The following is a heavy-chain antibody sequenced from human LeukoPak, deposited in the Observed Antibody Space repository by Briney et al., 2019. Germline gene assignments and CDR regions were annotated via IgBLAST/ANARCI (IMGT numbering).Heavy chain of an antibody. CDR3: ARVESAGAYNWFDP. CDR2: IYYSGST. D-gene: IGHD3-10*01. CDR1: GGSSSSSSYY. V-gene: IGHV4-39*07. Sequence: SETLSLTCTVSGGSSSSSSYYWGWIRQPPGKGLEWIGSIYYSGSTYYNPSLKSRVTISVDTSKNQFSLKLSSVTAADTAVYYCARVESAGAYNWFDPWGQGTLVTVSS. J-gene: IGHJ5*02.